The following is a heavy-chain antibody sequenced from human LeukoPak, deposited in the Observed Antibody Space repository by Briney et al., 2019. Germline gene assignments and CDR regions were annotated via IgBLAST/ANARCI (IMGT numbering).Heavy chain of an antibody. CDR1: GFTFSNYA. J-gene: IGHJ6*02. CDR2: IRYDGSDK. D-gene: IGHD2-15*01. CDR3: ARDGGYCSGGSCYWDYYYYYGMDV. V-gene: IGHV3-30*02. Sequence: GGSLRLSCAASGFTFSNYAMHWVRQAPGKGLEWVAFIRYDGSDKYYADSVKGRFTISRDNSKNTLYLQMNSLRAEDTAVYYCARDGGYCSGGSCYWDYYYYYGMDVWGQGTTVTVSS.